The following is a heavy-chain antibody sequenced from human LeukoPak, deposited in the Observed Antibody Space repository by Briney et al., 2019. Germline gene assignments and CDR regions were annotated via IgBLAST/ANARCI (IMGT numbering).Heavy chain of an antibody. D-gene: IGHD3-3*01. CDR2: INPSGGST. J-gene: IGHJ6*02. V-gene: IGHV1-46*01. CDR1: GYTFTSYY. CDR3: ARQLARIFGVDGTETYGMDV. Sequence: GASVKVSCKASGYTFTSYYMHWVRQAPGQGLEWMGIINPSGGSTSYAQKFQGRVTMTRDTSTSTVYMELSSLRSEDTVVYYCARQLARIFGVDGTETYGMDVWGQGTTVTVSS.